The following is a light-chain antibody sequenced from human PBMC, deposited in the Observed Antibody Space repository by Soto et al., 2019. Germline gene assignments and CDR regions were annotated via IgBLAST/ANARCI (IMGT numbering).Light chain of an antibody. CDR2: GAS. CDR3: QQYNNWFT. Sequence: EIEMTQSPATLSVSPGERATLSCRASQSVDSNLAWYQHKPGQAPRLLIYGASTRATGIPARFSGSGSGTEFTLTISSLQSEDFAVYHCQQYNNWFTFGGGTKVEIK. J-gene: IGKJ4*01. CDR1: QSVDSN. V-gene: IGKV3-15*01.